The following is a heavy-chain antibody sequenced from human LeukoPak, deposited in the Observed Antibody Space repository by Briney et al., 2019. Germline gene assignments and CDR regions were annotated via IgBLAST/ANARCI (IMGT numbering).Heavy chain of an antibody. J-gene: IGHJ4*02. Sequence: GGSLRLSCAASGFTFSSYAMHWVRQAPGKGLEWVAVISYDGSNKYYADSVKGRFTISRDNSKSTLYLQMNSLRAEDTAVYYCARDSFAVVTANHDYWGQGTLVTVSS. CDR2: ISYDGSNK. CDR3: ARDSFAVVTANHDY. V-gene: IGHV3-30*04. D-gene: IGHD2-21*02. CDR1: GFTFSSYA.